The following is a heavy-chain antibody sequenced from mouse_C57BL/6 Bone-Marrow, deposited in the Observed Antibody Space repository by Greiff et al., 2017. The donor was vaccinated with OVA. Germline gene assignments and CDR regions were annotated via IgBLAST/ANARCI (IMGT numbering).Heavy chain of an antibody. V-gene: IGHV1-62-2*01. CDR2: FYPGSGSI. Sequence: VHLVESGAELVKPGASVKLSCKASGYTFTEYTIHWVKQRSGQGLEWIGWFYPGSGSIKYNEKFKDKATLTADKSSSTVYMELSRLTSEDSAVYFCARHAPLYYGSSSGYYFDYWGQGTTLTVSS. CDR3: ARHAPLYYGSSSGYYFDY. D-gene: IGHD1-1*01. CDR1: GYTFTEYT. J-gene: IGHJ2*01.